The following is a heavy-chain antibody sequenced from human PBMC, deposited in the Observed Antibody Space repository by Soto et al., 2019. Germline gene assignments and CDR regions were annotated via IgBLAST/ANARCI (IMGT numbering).Heavy chain of an antibody. J-gene: IGHJ5*02. D-gene: IGHD2-21*01. CDR1: GFTFDDYA. V-gene: IGHV3-9*01. CDR3: AKTRDLGKCGEWPDNVPFDP. CDR2: VSWNSGNI. Sequence: EVQLVESGGALVQPGGSLRLSCAASGFTFDDYAMHWVRLAPGKGLEWVSGVSWNSGNIAYADSVRGRFTISRDNAKNSVHLQMNSLRGDDTALYYCAKTRDLGKCGEWPDNVPFDPWGQGTLVTVSS.